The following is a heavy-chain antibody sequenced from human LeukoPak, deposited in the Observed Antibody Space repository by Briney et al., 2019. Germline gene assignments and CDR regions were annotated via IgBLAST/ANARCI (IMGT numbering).Heavy chain of an antibody. CDR1: GYTFTGYY. D-gene: IGHD5/OR15-5a*01. V-gene: IGHV1-2*06. J-gene: IGHJ4*02. CDR2: INPNSGGT. CDR3: ARGSRLRIAY. Sequence: GASVKVSCKASGYTFTGYYMHWVRQAPGQGLEWMGRINPNSGGTNYAQKCQGRVTMTRDTAISTAHLELSRLRSDDTAVYYCARGSRLRIAYWGQGTLVTVSS.